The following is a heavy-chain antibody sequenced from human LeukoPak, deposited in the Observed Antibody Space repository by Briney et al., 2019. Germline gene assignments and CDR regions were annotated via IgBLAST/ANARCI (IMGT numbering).Heavy chain of an antibody. J-gene: IGHJ4*02. CDR1: GYTFTSNY. V-gene: IGHV1-46*01. D-gene: IGHD2-15*01. CDR3: ARAGYCSGGSCYSVAFDY. Sequence: ASVKVSCKAFGYTFTSNYMHWVRQAPGQGPEWMGVISPSGGSTTYAQKFQGRVTLTRDMSTSTDYLELSSLRSEDTAVYYCARAGYCSGGSCYSVAFDYWGQGTLVTVSS. CDR2: ISPSGGST.